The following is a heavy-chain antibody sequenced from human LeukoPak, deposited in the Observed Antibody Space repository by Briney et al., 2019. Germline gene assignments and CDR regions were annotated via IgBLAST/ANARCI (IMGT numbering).Heavy chain of an antibody. V-gene: IGHV3-23*01. CDR1: GFTFSFYG. Sequence: GGSLRLSCAASGFTFSFYGMNWLRQAPGKGLEWVSGITGAGHTYYAASVQGRFTIYRDNSKNTLYLQMNSLRAEDTAVYYCAELGITMIGGVWGKGNTVTISS. CDR2: ITGAGHT. CDR3: AELGITMIGGV. J-gene: IGHJ6*04. D-gene: IGHD3-10*02.